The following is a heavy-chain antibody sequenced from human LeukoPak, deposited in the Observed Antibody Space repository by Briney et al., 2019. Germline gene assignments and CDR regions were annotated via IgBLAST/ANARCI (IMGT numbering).Heavy chain of an antibody. J-gene: IGHJ4*02. CDR1: GGSVSGYY. V-gene: IGHV4-34*01. Sequence: PSETLSLTCAVYGGSVSGYYWTWIRQPPGKGLEWIGEINHTGSTNYNPSLKSRVTISMDTSKNQFSLKLTSVTAADTAVYYCARPPYDSNNFYRVHICGYYIEYWGQGNLVTVSS. CDR2: INHTGST. D-gene: IGHD3-22*01. CDR3: ARPPYDSNNFYRVHICGYYIEY.